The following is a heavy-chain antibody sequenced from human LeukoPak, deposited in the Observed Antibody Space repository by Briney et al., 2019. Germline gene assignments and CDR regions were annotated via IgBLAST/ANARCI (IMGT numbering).Heavy chain of an antibody. J-gene: IGHJ5*02. CDR3: ARSRRYCSSTSCYVPRGGWFDP. CDR1: GFTFSSYS. Sequence: GGSLRLSWAASGFTFSSYSMNWVRQAPGKGLEWVSVIYSGGSTYYADSVKGRFTISRDNSKNTLYLQMNSLRAEDTAVYYCARSRRYCSSTSCYVPRGGWFDPWGQGTLVTVSS. V-gene: IGHV3-53*01. CDR2: IYSGGST. D-gene: IGHD2-2*01.